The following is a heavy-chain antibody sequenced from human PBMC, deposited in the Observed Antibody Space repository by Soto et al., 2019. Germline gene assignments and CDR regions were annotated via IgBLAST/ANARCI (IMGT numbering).Heavy chain of an antibody. Sequence: PSETLALTCTVSGGSISSDYWSLIRQPPGKGLEWIGYIYYSGSTNYNPSLKSRVTISVDTSKNQFSLKLSSVTAADTAVYYCARDDPIAVAGARYYGMDVWGQGTTVTVSS. CDR1: GGSISSDY. J-gene: IGHJ6*02. V-gene: IGHV4-59*01. CDR2: IYYSGST. CDR3: ARDDPIAVAGARYYGMDV. D-gene: IGHD6-19*01.